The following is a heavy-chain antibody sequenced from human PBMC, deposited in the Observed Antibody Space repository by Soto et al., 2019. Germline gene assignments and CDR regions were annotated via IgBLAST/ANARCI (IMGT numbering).Heavy chain of an antibody. D-gene: IGHD1-26*01. CDR3: AWEGIRELPYYYYYGMDV. Sequence: SQTLSLTCAISGDSVSSNSAAWNWIRQSPSRGLEWLGRTYYRSKWYNDYAVSVKSRITINPDTSKNQFSLQLNSVTPEDTAVYYCAWEGIRELPYYYYYGMDVWGQGTTVTVSS. V-gene: IGHV6-1*01. CDR1: GDSVSSNSAA. CDR2: TYYRSKWYN. J-gene: IGHJ6*02.